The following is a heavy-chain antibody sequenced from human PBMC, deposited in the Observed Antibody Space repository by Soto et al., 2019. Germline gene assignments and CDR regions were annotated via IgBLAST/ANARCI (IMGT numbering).Heavy chain of an antibody. CDR1: GFTFSHSA. CDR3: FIGGGAYAGSSLWFDS. D-gene: IGHD3-16*01. CDR2: IGSTGAST. Sequence: LRLSCSASGFTFSHSAMHWVRQAPGKGLEYVAAIGSTGASTYYPGSVKGRFIISRDNSKNTLFLQMKSLRPEDTAVYYCFIGGGAYAGSSLWFDSWGQGTLVTVSS. V-gene: IGHV3-64D*06. J-gene: IGHJ5*01.